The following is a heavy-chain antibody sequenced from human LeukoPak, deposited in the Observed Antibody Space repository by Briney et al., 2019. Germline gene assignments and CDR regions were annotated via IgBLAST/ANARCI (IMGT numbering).Heavy chain of an antibody. CDR1: GFTFGGSW. CDR3: ARGPDHGGSYYHD. CDR2: INSDGSTT. V-gene: IGHV3-74*03. Sequence: GGSLRLSCAASGFTFGGSWMYWVRQAPGKGLVWVSRINSDGSTTEYADSVKGRFTISRDNAKNTLFLQLSSLRAEDTAVYYCARGPDHGGSYYHDWGQGTLVTVSS. J-gene: IGHJ4*02. D-gene: IGHD1-26*01.